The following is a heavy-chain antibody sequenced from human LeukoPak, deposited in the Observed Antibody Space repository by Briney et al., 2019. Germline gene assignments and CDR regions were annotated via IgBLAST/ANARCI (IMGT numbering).Heavy chain of an antibody. D-gene: IGHD3-3*01. CDR3: ARVARFLNIWDY. CDR1: GYTFTSYD. V-gene: IGHV1-8*02. J-gene: IGHJ4*02. CDR2: MNPNRGNT. Sequence: GASVNVSCKSSGYTFTSYDINWVRQATGQGLEWMGWMNPNRGNTGYAQKFRGRVTMTRNTSISTAYMALSSLRSEDTAVYYCARVARFLNIWDYWGQGNLVTVSS.